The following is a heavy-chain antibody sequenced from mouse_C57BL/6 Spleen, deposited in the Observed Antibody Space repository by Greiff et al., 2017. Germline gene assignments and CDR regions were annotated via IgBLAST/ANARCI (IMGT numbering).Heavy chain of an antibody. D-gene: IGHD2-5*01. Sequence: QVQLMESGPGLVQPSQSLSITCTVSGFSLTSYGVHWVRPSPGKGLEWLGVIWSGGSTDYNAAFISRPSISTDNSESQVFYKMNDLQADDTAIYYCARNSNYGLFDDWGQGTTLTVSS. CDR1: GFSLTSYG. V-gene: IGHV2-2*01. CDR3: ARNSNYGLFDD. J-gene: IGHJ2*01. CDR2: IWSGGST.